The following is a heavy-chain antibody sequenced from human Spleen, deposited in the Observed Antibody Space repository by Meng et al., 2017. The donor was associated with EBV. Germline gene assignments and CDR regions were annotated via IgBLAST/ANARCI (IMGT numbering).Heavy chain of an antibody. CDR3: ARGCSSTNCNSDFDY. CDR2: SDHTGGT. CDR1: GESFSDYY. D-gene: IGHD2-2*01. V-gene: IGHV4-34*01. J-gene: IGHJ4*02. Sequence: HVQLQQWGAGLLKPSETLSLTCAVYGESFSDYYWTWIRQPPGKGLEWIGESDHTGGTNYNPSLMSRVTISVGTSKNQFSLNLNSVTAADTAVYYCARGCSSTNCNSDFDYWGQGTLVTVSS.